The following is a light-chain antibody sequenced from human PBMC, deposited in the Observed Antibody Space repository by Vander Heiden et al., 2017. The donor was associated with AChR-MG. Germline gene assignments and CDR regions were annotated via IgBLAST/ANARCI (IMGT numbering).Light chain of an antibody. J-gene: IGLJ3*02. CDR2: GKN. CDR1: SLRSYY. CDR3: NSRERSGTIGM. Sequence: SSELPQAPAVSVALGQTVRITCQGDSLRSYYASWYQQKPGQAPVLVIYGKNSRPSGIPDRFTGSTAGNTASLTITGAQAEEEADYYGNSRERSGTIGMFGGGSRLTVL. V-gene: IGLV3-19*01.